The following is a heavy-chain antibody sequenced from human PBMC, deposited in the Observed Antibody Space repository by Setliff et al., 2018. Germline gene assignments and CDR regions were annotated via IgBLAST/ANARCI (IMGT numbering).Heavy chain of an antibody. V-gene: IGHV4-30-4*08. D-gene: IGHD2-2*01. J-gene: IGHJ3*01. CDR1: GGSISSDNDL. CDR3: AREVVNPISIDAFDF. Sequence: SETLSLTCTVSGGSISSDNDLWSWLRQSPGKGLEWIAYIDYRGRAYYTPSLKSRVSISVDTSKNQFSLRLSSVTAAATAFYYCAREVVNPISIDAFDFWGQGTMVTVSS. CDR2: IDYRGRA.